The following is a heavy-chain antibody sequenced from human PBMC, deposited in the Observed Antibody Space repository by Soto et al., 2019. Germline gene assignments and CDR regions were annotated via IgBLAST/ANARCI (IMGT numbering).Heavy chain of an antibody. CDR1: GGSISSYF. CDR3: ARGEGSIAARRSVRFDP. Sequence: SETLSLTCTVSGGSISSYFWSWIRQPPGKGLEWIAYIFYSGSTNYNPSLKSRVTISVDTSKNQFSLKLSSVTAADTAVYYCARGEGSIAARRSVRFDPWGQGTLVTVSS. CDR2: IFYSGST. V-gene: IGHV4-59*12. D-gene: IGHD6-6*01. J-gene: IGHJ5*02.